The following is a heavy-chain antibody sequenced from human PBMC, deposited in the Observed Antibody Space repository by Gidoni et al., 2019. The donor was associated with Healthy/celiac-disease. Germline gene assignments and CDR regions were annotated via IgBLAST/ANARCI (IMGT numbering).Heavy chain of an antibody. V-gene: IGHV1-2*05. CDR2: INPNSGGT. J-gene: IGHJ3*02. CDR1: GYTFTGYY. CDR3: ARGSHILTGNDAFDI. Sequence: QVQLVQSGAEVKKPGASVKVSCKASGYTFTGYYMHWVRQAPGQGLEWMGRINPNSGGTNYAQKFQGRVTMTRDTSISTAYMELSRLRSDDTVVYYCARGSHILTGNDAFDIWGQGTMVTVSS. D-gene: IGHD3-9*01.